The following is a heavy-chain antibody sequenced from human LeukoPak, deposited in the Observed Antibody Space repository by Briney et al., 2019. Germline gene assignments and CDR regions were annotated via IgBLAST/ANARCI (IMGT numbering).Heavy chain of an antibody. V-gene: IGHV1-69*05. CDR2: IIPIFGTA. CDR1: GGTFSSYA. J-gene: IGHJ4*02. Sequence: ASVKVSCKASGGTFSSYAISCVRQAPGQGLEWMGGIIPIFGTANYAQKFQGRVTITTDESTSTAYMELSSLRSEDTAVYYCARSSGSSTSLLEGYYFDYWGQGTLVTVSS. D-gene: IGHD2-2*01. CDR3: ARSSGSSTSLLEGYYFDY.